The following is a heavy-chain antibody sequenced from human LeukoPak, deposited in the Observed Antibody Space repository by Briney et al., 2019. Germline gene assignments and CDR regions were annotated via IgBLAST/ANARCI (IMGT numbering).Heavy chain of an antibody. Sequence: GGSLRLSCAASGFTFSSYWMSWVRQVPGKGLEWVANIKQDGSEKYYVDSVKGRFTISRDNAKNSLHLQMNSLRAEDTAVYYCARDRELHDAIDIWGQGTMVTVSS. CDR3: ARDRELHDAIDI. CDR1: GFTFSSYW. V-gene: IGHV3-7*01. CDR2: IKQDGSEK. D-gene: IGHD1-26*01. J-gene: IGHJ3*02.